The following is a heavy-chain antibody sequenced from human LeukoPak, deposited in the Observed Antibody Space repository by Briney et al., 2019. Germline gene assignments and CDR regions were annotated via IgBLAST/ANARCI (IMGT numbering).Heavy chain of an antibody. Sequence: SETLSLTCTASGGSISSSSYYWGWIRQPPGKGLEWIGSIYYSGSTYYNPSPKSRVTISVDTSKNQFSLKLSSVTAADTAVYYCARGGAVAGTFDPWGQGTLVTVSS. J-gene: IGHJ5*02. CDR1: GGSISSSSYY. CDR2: IYYSGST. CDR3: ARGGAVAGTFDP. D-gene: IGHD6-19*01. V-gene: IGHV4-39*07.